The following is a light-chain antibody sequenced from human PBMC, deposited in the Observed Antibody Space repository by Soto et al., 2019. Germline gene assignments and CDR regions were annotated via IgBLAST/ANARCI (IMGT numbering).Light chain of an antibody. CDR3: QQLNRFPRT. CDR1: QDISSY. V-gene: IGKV1-9*01. CDR2: SAS. J-gene: IGKJ1*01. Sequence: DIQLTQSPSFLYASVGDRVTIACRASQDISSYLAWYQQRPGKVPRFLTHSASTLQSGVPSRFSATESGTTFTLTISSLQPEDIATYYCQQLNRFPRTFGQGTKVEV.